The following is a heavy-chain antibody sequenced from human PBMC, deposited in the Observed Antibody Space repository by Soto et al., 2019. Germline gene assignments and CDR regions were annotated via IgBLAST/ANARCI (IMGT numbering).Heavy chain of an antibody. V-gene: IGHV1-8*01. Sequence: QVQLVQSGAEVKKPGASVKVSCKASGYTFTSYDINWVRQATGQGLAWMGWMNPNRGNTGYAQKFQGRVTMTRNTSISTAYMELSSLRSEDTAVYSCARGTHSNSYYYYYMDVWGKGTTVTVSS. J-gene: IGHJ6*03. CDR2: MNPNRGNT. CDR3: ARGTHSNSYYYYYMDV. CDR1: GYTFTSYD. D-gene: IGHD4-4*01.